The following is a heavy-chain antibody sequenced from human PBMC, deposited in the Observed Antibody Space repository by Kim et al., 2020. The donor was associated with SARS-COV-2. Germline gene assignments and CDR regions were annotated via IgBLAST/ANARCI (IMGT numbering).Heavy chain of an antibody. J-gene: IGHJ4*02. Sequence: ASVKVSCKASGYTFTSYAMHWVRQAPGQRLEWMGWINAGNGNTKYSQKFQGRVTITRDTSASTAYMELSSLRSEDTAVYYCARDKFSLRLAGFFDYWGQGTLVTVSS. CDR1: GYTFTSYA. CDR3: ARDKFSLRLAGFFDY. V-gene: IGHV1-3*01. CDR2: INAGNGNT. D-gene: IGHD3-16*01.